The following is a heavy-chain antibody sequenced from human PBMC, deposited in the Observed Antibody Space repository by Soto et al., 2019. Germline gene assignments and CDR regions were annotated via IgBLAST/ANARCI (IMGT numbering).Heavy chain of an antibody. CDR1: GGSFSGSY. Sequence: QVQLQQWGAGPLRPLETLSLTCGVSGGSFSGSYWAWIRQSPGKVLEWIGEISDRGSINYNPSLKSPVSISVDTSKNHYSLTLRSVTAADTPVYYCARESHDILTGPPWVWYFDLWGRGTLVTVSS. V-gene: IGHV4-34*01. D-gene: IGHD3-9*01. CDR2: ISDRGSI. J-gene: IGHJ2*01. CDR3: ARESHDILTGPPWVWYFDL.